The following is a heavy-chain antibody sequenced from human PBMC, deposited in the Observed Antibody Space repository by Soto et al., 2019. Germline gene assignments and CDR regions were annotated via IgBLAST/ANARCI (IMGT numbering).Heavy chain of an antibody. D-gene: IGHD1-26*01. J-gene: IGHJ4*02. Sequence: QITLKESGPTLVKPTQALTLTCTFSGFSLSTSGVGVGWIRQPPGKALEWLALIYWDDDKRYSPSLKSRLTITKDTSKNQVVLTMTNMDPVDTATYYCAHRRGSGSYYGDFDYWGQGTLVTVSS. CDR2: IYWDDDK. V-gene: IGHV2-5*02. CDR1: GFSLSTSGVG. CDR3: AHRRGSGSYYGDFDY.